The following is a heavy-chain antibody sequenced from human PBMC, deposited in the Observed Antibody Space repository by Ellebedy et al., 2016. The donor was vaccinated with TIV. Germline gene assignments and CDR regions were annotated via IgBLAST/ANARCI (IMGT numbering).Heavy chain of an antibody. CDR2: ISHSGSP. CDR1: GDAMRNYY. D-gene: IGHD2-21*01. V-gene: IGHV4-59*01. J-gene: IGHJ4*01. Sequence: MPSETLSLTCSVSGDAMRNYYWSRIRQPPGRGLEWIGHISHSGSPNYNPSLKSRVTFSVDTSKSQFSLRMTSVTAADTAIYYCARADYCGGCNWFDWGHGILVTVSS. CDR3: ARADYCGGCNWFD.